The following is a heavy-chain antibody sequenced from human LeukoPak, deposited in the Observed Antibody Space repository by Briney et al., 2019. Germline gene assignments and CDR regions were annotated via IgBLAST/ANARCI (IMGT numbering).Heavy chain of an antibody. J-gene: IGHJ4*02. Sequence: AVKVSCKASGGTFSSYAISWVRQAPGQGLEWMGGIIPIFGTANYAQKFQGRVTITADKSTSTAYMELSSLRSEDTAVYYCARTVGYSGYDYLAWFDYWGQGTLVTVSS. CDR1: GGTFSSYA. V-gene: IGHV1-69*06. CDR3: ARTVGYSGYDYLAWFDY. CDR2: IIPIFGTA. D-gene: IGHD5-12*01.